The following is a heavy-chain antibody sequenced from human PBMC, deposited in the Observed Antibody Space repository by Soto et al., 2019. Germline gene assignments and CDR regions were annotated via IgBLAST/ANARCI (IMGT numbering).Heavy chain of an antibody. D-gene: IGHD6-13*01. V-gene: IGHV1-18*01. Sequence: ASVKVSCKASGYTFTSYGISWVRQAPGQGLEWMGWISAYNGNTNYAQKLQGRVTMTTDTSTSKAYMELRSLRSDDTAVYYCARDLMTRRSIAAAATLNYWGQGTLVTVSS. CDR1: GYTFTSYG. J-gene: IGHJ4*02. CDR2: ISAYNGNT. CDR3: ARDLMTRRSIAAAATLNY.